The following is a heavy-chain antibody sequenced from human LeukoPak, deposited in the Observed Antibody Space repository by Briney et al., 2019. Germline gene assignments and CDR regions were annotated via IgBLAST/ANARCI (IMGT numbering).Heavy chain of an antibody. CDR1: GYSLTSYW. CDR2: IYPGDSDT. V-gene: IGHV5-51*01. CDR3: ARHKSEYSSSSGAFDI. J-gene: IGHJ3*02. D-gene: IGHD6-6*01. Sequence: GESLKISCKGSGYSLTSYWIGWVRQMPGKGLEWMGIIYPGDSDTRYSPSFQGQVTISADKSISTAYLQWSSLKASDTAMYYCARHKSEYSSSSGAFDIWGQGTMVTVSS.